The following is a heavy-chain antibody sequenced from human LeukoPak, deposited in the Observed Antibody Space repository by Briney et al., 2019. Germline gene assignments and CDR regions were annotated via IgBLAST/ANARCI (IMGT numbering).Heavy chain of an antibody. J-gene: IGHJ4*02. CDR1: GASISSGSNY. CDR2: IYSSGST. CDR3: ARASHDYGDYSHFDY. D-gene: IGHD4-17*01. Sequence: SETLSLTCSVSGASISSGSNYWGWIRQPPGKTLEWIGSIYSSGSTYYNPSLKSRVIIIIDTPKNHFSLTLSSVTAADTAVYYCARASHDYGDYSHFDYWGQGTLVTVSS. V-gene: IGHV4-39*07.